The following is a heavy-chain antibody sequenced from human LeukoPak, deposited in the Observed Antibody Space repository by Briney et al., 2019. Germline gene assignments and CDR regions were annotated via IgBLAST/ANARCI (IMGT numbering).Heavy chain of an antibody. Sequence: SETLSLTCTVSGGSISSSSYYWGWIRQPPGKGLEWIGSIYYSGSTYYNPSLKSRVTISVDTSKNQFSLKLSSVIAADTAVYYCATLQPTMVRGVTVDYWGQGTLVTVSS. CDR2: IYYSGST. CDR3: ATLQPTMVRGVTVDY. D-gene: IGHD3-10*01. J-gene: IGHJ4*02. V-gene: IGHV4-39*01. CDR1: GGSISSSSYY.